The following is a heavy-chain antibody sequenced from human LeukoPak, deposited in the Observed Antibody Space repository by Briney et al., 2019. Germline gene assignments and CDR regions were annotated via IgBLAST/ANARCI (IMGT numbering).Heavy chain of an antibody. CDR1: GYSISSGYY. D-gene: IGHD1-26*01. V-gene: IGHV4-38-2*02. CDR3: ARHVSRGSYRPFGY. J-gene: IGHJ4*02. Sequence: TSETLSLTCTVSGYSISSGYYWGWIRQPPGKGLEWIGSIYYSGSTYYNPSLKSRVTISVDTSKNQFSLKLSSVTAADTAVYYCARHVSRGSYRPFGYWGQGTLVTVSS. CDR2: IYYSGST.